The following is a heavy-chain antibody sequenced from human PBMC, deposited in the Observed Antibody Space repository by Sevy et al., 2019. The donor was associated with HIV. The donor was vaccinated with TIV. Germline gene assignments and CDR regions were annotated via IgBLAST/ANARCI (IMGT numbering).Heavy chain of an antibody. D-gene: IGHD3-22*01. CDR3: AKGSYYYDSSGYKKNWYFDL. CDR1: GFTFSSYG. Sequence: GGSLGLSCAASGFTFSSYGMHWVRQAPGKGLEWVAVISYDGSNKYYADSVKGRFTISRDNSKNTLYLQMNSLRAEDTAVYYCAKGSYYYDSSGYKKNWYFDLWGRGTLVTVSS. V-gene: IGHV3-30*18. CDR2: ISYDGSNK. J-gene: IGHJ2*01.